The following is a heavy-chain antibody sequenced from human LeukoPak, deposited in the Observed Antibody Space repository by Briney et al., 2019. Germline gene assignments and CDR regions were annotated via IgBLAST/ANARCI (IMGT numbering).Heavy chain of an antibody. J-gene: IGHJ4*02. Sequence: GGSLRLSCAASGFTFSSYSMMWVRQAPGKGLEWVSYISSSSTTIHYADSVKGRFTISRDNAKNSVYLQMNSLRAEDTAVYYCANTRLVATLNYFDYWGQGTLVTVSS. CDR3: ANTRLVATLNYFDY. D-gene: IGHD5-12*01. CDR1: GFTFSSYS. V-gene: IGHV3-48*01. CDR2: ISSSSTTI.